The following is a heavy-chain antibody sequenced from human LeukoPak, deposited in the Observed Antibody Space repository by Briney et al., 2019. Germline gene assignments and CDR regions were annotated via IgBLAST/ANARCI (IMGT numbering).Heavy chain of an antibody. CDR3: ASLLPRARSGYDNGWAWVRNSAFDI. J-gene: IGHJ3*02. CDR2: IIPIFGTA. CDR1: GGTFSSYA. V-gene: IGHV1-69*05. Sequence: ASVEVSCKASGGTFSSYAISWVRQAPGQGLEWMGRIIPIFGTANYAQKFQGRVTITTDESTSTAYMELSSLRSEDTAVYYCASLLPRARSGYDNGWAWVRNSAFDIWGQGTMVTVSS. D-gene: IGHD5-12*01.